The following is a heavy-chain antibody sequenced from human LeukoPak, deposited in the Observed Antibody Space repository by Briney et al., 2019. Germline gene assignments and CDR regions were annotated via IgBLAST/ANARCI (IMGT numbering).Heavy chain of an antibody. Sequence: SVKVSCKASGGTFSSYAISWVRQAPGQGLEWMGGIIPIFGTANYAQKFQGRVTITADESASTAYMELSSLRSEDTAVYYCARDRYYDSSGYFDYWGQGTLVTVSS. J-gene: IGHJ4*02. V-gene: IGHV1-69*13. CDR1: GGTFSSYA. D-gene: IGHD3-22*01. CDR2: IIPIFGTA. CDR3: ARDRYYDSSGYFDY.